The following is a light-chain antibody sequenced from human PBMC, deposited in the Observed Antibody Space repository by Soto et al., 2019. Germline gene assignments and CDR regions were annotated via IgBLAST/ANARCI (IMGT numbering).Light chain of an antibody. Sequence: QSVLTQPPSVSGSPGQSVTISCTGTSSDVGGYNRVSWYQQPPGTAPKLMIYEVSNRPSGVPDRFSGSKSGNTASLTISGLQAEDEADYYCSSYTSSSTWVFGGGIKLTVL. CDR3: SSYTSSSTWV. CDR1: SSDVGGYNR. V-gene: IGLV2-18*02. CDR2: EVS. J-gene: IGLJ2*01.